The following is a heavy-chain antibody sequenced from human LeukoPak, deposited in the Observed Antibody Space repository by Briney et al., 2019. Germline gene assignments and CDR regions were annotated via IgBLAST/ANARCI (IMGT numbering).Heavy chain of an antibody. V-gene: IGHV1-24*01. CDR2: FEPEDGET. Sequence: ASVKVSCKVSGYTLTELSMHWVRQAPGKRLEWMGGFEPEDGETIYAQKFQGRVTMTEDTSTDTAYMELSSLRSEDTAVYYCATVRYLGYCSSTSCYTPHRYYFDYWGQGTLVTVSS. J-gene: IGHJ4*02. CDR1: GYTLTELS. D-gene: IGHD2-2*02. CDR3: ATVRYLGYCSSTSCYTPHRYYFDY.